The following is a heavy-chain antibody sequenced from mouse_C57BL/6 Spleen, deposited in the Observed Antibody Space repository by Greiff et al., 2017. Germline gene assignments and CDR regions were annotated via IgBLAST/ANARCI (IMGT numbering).Heavy chain of an antibody. D-gene: IGHD2-2*01. V-gene: IGHV1-80*01. CDR3: ATTMVTTRYAMDY. J-gene: IGHJ4*01. Sequence: VQLQQSGAELVKPGASVKISCKASGYAFSSYWMNWVKQRPGKGLEWIGQIYPGDGDTNYNGKFKGKATLTADKSSSTAYMQLSSLTSEDSAVYFCATTMVTTRYAMDYWGQGTSVTVSS. CDR1: GYAFSSYW. CDR2: IYPGDGDT.